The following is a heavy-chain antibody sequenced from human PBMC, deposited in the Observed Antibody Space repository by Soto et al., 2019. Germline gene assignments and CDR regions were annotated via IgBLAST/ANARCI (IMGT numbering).Heavy chain of an antibody. CDR2: ISRYGDFT. CDR1: GFTSNIYA. V-gene: IGHV3-23*01. D-gene: IGHD3-22*01. Sequence: EVQLLESGGDLIQPGGSLRLSCAASGFTSNIYALTWVRQAPGKGVEWVSGISRYGDFTYYAYSVEGRFTISRDYTNNTQYLQMSSLGAEDTAVYCWTNDRYRGHDSRGYLFDNWGQGTLVTVSS. CDR3: TNDRYRGHDSRGYLFDN. J-gene: IGHJ4*02.